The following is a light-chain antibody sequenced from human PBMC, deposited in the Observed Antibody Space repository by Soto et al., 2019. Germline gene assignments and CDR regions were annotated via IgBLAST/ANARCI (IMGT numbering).Light chain of an antibody. V-gene: IGLV3-21*02. CDR2: DDS. CDR1: NIGSKS. J-gene: IGLJ3*02. CDR3: QVWESNSEHPV. Sequence: SYELTQPPSVSVTPGQTARISCDGNNIGSKSVHWYQQKPGQAPVLVAFDDSDRPSGIPERFSGSNSGNAATLTISRVEDGDEADYFCQVWESNSEHPVFGGGTQLTVL.